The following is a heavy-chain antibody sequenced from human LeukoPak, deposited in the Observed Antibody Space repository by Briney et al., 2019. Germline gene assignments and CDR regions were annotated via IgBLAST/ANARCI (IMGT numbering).Heavy chain of an antibody. CDR2: IIPTLGTA. V-gene: IGHV1-69*05. CDR1: GGTFSSYA. D-gene: IGHD3-16*02. CDR3: ASSPPSSYYYYMYV. Sequence: SVKASCKASGGTFSSYAINWVRQAPGQGLEWMGGIIPTLGTANYAQKFQGRVTITTDESTNTAYMDLSSLRSEDTAVYYCASSPPSSYYYYMYVWGKGTTVTVSS. J-gene: IGHJ6*03.